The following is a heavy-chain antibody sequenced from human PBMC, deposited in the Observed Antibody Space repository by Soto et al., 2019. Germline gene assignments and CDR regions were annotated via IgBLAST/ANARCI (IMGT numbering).Heavy chain of an antibody. CDR3: ARGPRQQLVPNWFDP. J-gene: IGHJ5*02. D-gene: IGHD6-13*01. Sequence: SQTLSLTCAISGDSVSSNSAAWNWIRQSPSRGLEWLGRTYYRSKWYNDYAVSVKSRITINPDTFKNQFSLQLNSVTPEDTAVYYCARGPRQQLVPNWFDPWGQGTLVTVSS. V-gene: IGHV6-1*01. CDR1: GDSVSSNSAA. CDR2: TYYRSKWYN.